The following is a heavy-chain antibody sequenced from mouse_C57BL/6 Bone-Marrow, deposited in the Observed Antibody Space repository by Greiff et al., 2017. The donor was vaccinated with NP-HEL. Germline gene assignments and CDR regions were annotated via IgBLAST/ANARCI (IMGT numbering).Heavy chain of an antibody. V-gene: IGHV1-50*01. CDR2: IDPSDSYT. CDR1: GYTFTSYW. J-gene: IGHJ4*01. CDR3: ARTYAMDY. Sequence: VQLQQPGAELVKPGASVKLSCKASGYTFTSYWMQWVKQRPGQGLEWIGEIDPSDSYTNYNQKFKSKATLTVDTSSSTAYMQLSSLTSEDSAVYYCARTYAMDYWGQGTSVTVSS.